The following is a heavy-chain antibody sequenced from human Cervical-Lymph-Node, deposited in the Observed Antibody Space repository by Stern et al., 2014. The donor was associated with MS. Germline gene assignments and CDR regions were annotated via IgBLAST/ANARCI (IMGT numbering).Heavy chain of an antibody. D-gene: IGHD3-10*01. V-gene: IGHV4-30-4*01. Sequence: QLQLQESGPGLVKPSETLSLTCTVSGGSINSGDYYWSWIRQPPGKGLEWIGYISYSGSTFYNPSLKSRVTISLDTSKNQFSLKLSSVTAADTAVYYCARVSTYSYNDGGTSDHWGQGTLVTVSS. CDR1: GGSINSGDYY. CDR2: ISYSGST. CDR3: ARVSTYSYNDGGTSDH. J-gene: IGHJ4*02.